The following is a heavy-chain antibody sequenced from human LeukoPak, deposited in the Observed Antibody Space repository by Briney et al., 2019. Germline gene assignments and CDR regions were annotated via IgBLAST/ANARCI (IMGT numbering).Heavy chain of an antibody. CDR1: GGSFSGYY. CDR2: INHSGST. J-gene: IGHJ4*02. D-gene: IGHD6-6*01. CDR3: ARGGRSSSFDY. Sequence: SETLSLTCAVYGGSFSGYYWSWIRQPPGNGLEWIGEINHSGSTNYNPSLKSRVTISVDTSKNQFSLKLSSVTAADTAVYYCARGGRSSSFDYWGQGTLVTVSS. V-gene: IGHV4-34*01.